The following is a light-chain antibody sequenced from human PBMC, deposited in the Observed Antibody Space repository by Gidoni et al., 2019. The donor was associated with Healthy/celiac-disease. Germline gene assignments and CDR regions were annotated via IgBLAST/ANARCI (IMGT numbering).Light chain of an antibody. Sequence: EIVLTQSPATLSLSPGERATLSCRASQSVSSYLAWYQQKPGQAPRLLIYDASNRATGIPARFSGSGSGTDFTLTISSLEPEDFAVYYCQQRSNWPPMYTFGQETKLGIK. CDR1: QSVSSY. CDR3: QQRSNWPPMYT. CDR2: DAS. V-gene: IGKV3-11*01. J-gene: IGKJ2*01.